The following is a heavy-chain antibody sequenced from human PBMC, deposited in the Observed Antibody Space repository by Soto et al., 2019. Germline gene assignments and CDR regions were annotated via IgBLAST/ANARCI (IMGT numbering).Heavy chain of an antibody. CDR2: IYYSRSP. Sequence: PSETLSLTCTLSGGSISSYYWRWIRQPPGKGMEWIGYIYYSRSPNYSPSLVSRGTISEDTSKNQFSLKLSSVTAADTAIYYCAGGRDDYNGWYFDLWGRGTLVTVSS. CDR3: AGGRDDYNGWYFDL. CDR1: GGSISSYY. V-gene: IGHV4-59*01. D-gene: IGHD4-4*01. J-gene: IGHJ2*01.